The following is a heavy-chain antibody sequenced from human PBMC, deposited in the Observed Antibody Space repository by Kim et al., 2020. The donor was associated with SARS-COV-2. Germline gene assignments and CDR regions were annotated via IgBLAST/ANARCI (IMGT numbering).Heavy chain of an antibody. CDR1: GFTFSSYG. J-gene: IGHJ6*02. Sequence: GGSLRLSCAASGFTFSSYGMHWVRQAPGKGLEWVAVISYDGSNKYYADSVKGRFTISRDNSKNTLYLQMNSLRAEDTAVYYCAKARSRQWLVFWACMDVWGQGTTVTVSS. V-gene: IGHV3-30*18. CDR2: ISYDGSNK. D-gene: IGHD6-19*01. CDR3: AKARSRQWLVFWACMDV.